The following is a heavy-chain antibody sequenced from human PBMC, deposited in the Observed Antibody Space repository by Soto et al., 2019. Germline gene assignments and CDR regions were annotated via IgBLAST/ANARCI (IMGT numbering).Heavy chain of an antibody. CDR2: IIPIFGTA. V-gene: IGHV1-69*13. CDR3: ARDRVITGRGGMDV. CDR1: GGTFSSYA. Sequence: SVKVSCKASGGTFSSYAISWVRQAPGQGLEWMGGIIPIFGTANYAQKFQGRVTITADESTSTAYMELSSLRSEDTAVYYRARDRVITGRGGMDVWGQGTTVTVSS. J-gene: IGHJ6*02. D-gene: IGHD1-20*01.